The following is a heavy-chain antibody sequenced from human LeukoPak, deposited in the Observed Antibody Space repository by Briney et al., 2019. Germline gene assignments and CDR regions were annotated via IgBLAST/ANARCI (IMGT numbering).Heavy chain of an antibody. J-gene: IGHJ4*02. V-gene: IGHV1-8*03. CDR3: ARRGKIGHGDYYFDY. CDR1: GGTFSSYA. D-gene: IGHD3-10*01. CDR2: MNPNSGNT. Sequence: ASVKVSCKASGGTFSSYAISWVRQATGQGLEWMGWMNPNSGNTGYAQKFQGRVTITRNTSISTAYMELSSLRSEDTAVYYCARRGKIGHGDYYFDYWGQGTLVTVSS.